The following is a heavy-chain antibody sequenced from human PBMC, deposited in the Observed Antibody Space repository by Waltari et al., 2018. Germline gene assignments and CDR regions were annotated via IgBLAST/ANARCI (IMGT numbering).Heavy chain of an antibody. CDR2: IWYDGSNK. D-gene: IGHD2-8*02. Sequence: QVQLVESGGGVVQPGRSLSSSCAASGFTSSSYARNWVRQAPGKGLEWVAVIWYDGSNKYYADSVKGRFTISRDNTKNTLYVQMNSLRVEDTAVYYCARDTEAHYHYHYGMDVWGQGTTVTVSS. J-gene: IGHJ6*02. CDR1: GFTSSSYA. V-gene: IGHV3-33*01. CDR3: ARDTEAHYHYHYGMDV.